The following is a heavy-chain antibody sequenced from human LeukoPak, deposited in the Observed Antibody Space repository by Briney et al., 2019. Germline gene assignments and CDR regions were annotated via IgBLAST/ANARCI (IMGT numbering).Heavy chain of an antibody. D-gene: IGHD5-12*01. J-gene: IGHJ4*02. CDR3: ARAYSGYDCDY. CDR1: GYTFTGHY. V-gene: IGHV1-2*02. Sequence: ASVKDSCKASGYTFTGHYMHWVRQAPGQGLEWMGWINPDSGGTNYAQKFQGRITMTRDTSISTAYMELTRLRSDDTAVYYCARAYSGYDCDYWGQGTLVTVSS. CDR2: INPDSGGT.